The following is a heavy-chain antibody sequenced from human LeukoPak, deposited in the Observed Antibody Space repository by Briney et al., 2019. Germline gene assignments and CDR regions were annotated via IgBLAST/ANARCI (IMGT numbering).Heavy chain of an antibody. CDR2: ISNDGGDT. V-gene: IGHV3-23*01. D-gene: IGHD1-1*01. CDR1: GFTFNNYP. CDR3: SRDWKLDY. J-gene: IGHJ4*02. Sequence: GGSLRLSCYTSGFTFNNYPMSWVRQAPGKGLEWVSAISNDGGDTKYADSVKGRFTISRDNSRNTLYLQMRSLRVEDTAIYYCSRDWKLDYWGQGSLVTVSS.